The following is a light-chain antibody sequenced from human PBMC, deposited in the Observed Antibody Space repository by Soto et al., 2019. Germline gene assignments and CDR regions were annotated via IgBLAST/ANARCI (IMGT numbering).Light chain of an antibody. CDR1: SSNIGAGYE. CDR2: NHN. Sequence: QSVLTQPPSVSGAPGPTVTIAFSGSSSNIGAGYEVHWYQQPPGTAPRLLIYNHNYRPSGVPDRFSGSKSSTSASLVVTGLQPEDEADYYCQSYDTGLGGRVVFGGGTKLTVL. CDR3: QSYDTGLGGRVV. J-gene: IGLJ2*01. V-gene: IGLV1-40*01.